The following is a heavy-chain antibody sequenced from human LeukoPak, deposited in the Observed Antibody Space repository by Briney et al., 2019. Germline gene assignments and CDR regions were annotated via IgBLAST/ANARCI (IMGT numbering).Heavy chain of an antibody. D-gene: IGHD6-13*01. J-gene: IGHJ4*02. CDR3: ARRQQLVLPYFDY. V-gene: IGHV3-7*01. CDR2: IKQDGSEK. CDR1: GFIFSSYS. Sequence: GGSLRLSCAASGFIFSSYSMNWVRQAPGKGLEWVANIKQDGSEKYYVDSVKGRFTISRDNAKNSLYLQMNSLRAEDTAVYYCARRQQLVLPYFDYWGQGTLVTVSS.